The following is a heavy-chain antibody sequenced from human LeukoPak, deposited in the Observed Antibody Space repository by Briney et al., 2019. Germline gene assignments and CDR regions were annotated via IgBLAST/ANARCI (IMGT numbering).Heavy chain of an antibody. CDR1: GFTFSTSA. V-gene: IGHV1-58*01. CDR3: ATDRIVAEAFDI. D-gene: IGHD2-15*01. J-gene: IGHJ3*02. CDR2: IVVGSANT. Sequence: ASVKVSYKASGFTFSTSAVQWVRQARGQRLEWIGWIVVGSANTNYAQKFQERVTITRDMSTSTAYMELSSLRSEDTAVYYCATDRIVAEAFDIWGQGTMVTVSS.